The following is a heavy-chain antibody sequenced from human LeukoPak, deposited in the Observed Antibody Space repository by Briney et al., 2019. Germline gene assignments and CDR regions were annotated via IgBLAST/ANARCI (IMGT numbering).Heavy chain of an antibody. D-gene: IGHD6-13*01. CDR1: GYTFTSYG. J-gene: IGHJ4*02. CDR3: ARVLSSSWYPPFDY. Sequence: ASVKVSCKASGYTFTSYGISLVRQAPGQGIEWMGWISAYNGNTNYAQKLQGRVTMTTDTSTSTAYMELRSLRSDDTAVYYCARVLSSSWYPPFDYWGQGTLVTVSS. CDR2: ISAYNGNT. V-gene: IGHV1-18*04.